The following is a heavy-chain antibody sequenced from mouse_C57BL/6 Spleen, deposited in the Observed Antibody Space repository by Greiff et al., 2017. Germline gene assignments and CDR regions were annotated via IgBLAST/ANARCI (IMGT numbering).Heavy chain of an antibody. Sequence: QVQLQQPGAELVKPGASVKLSCKASGYTFTGYCMQWVKQRPGQGLEWIGMIDPDDGDTNYNQKFKGKATLTVDTSSSTAYMQLSSLTSEDSAVYYCASTTGNYFDYWGQGTTLTVSS. CDR2: IDPDDGDT. CDR3: ASTTGNYFDY. CDR1: GYTFTGYC. J-gene: IGHJ2*01. V-gene: IGHV1-50*01. D-gene: IGHD4-1*01.